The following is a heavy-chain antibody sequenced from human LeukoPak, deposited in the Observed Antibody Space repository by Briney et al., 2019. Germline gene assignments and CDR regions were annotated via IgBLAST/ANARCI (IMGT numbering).Heavy chain of an antibody. V-gene: IGHV3-23*01. D-gene: IGHD5-18*01. CDR3: AKARFKGYSYGYYFDY. CDR1: GFTFSSYA. CDR2: ISGSGGST. Sequence: GGSLRLSCAASGFTFSSYAMSWVRQAPGKGLEWVSAISGSGGSTYYADSVKGRFTISRDNSKNTLYLQMNSLRAEDTAVYYCAKARFKGYSYGYYFDYWGRGTLVTVSS. J-gene: IGHJ4*02.